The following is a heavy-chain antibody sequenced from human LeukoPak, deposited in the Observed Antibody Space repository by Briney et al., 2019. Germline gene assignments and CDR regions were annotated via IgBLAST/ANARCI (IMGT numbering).Heavy chain of an antibody. CDR1: EFIFSDYW. CDR3: ARDNGGWFDS. J-gene: IGHJ5*01. Sequence: GGSLRLTCVASEFIFSDYWMSWVRQAPGKGLEWVANIKQGGREEKYVGSVKGRFALSRDDAKSTLYLQMDSLSGDDTAVYYCARDNGGWFDSWDRGTLVTVSS. V-gene: IGHV3-7*03. CDR2: IKQGGREE. D-gene: IGHD3-10*01.